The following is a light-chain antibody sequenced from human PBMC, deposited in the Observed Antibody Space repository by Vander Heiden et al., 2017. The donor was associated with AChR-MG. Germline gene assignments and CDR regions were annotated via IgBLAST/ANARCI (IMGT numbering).Light chain of an antibody. V-gene: IGKV3-11*01. CDR2: DAS. CDR1: QSVNSY. J-gene: IGKJ2*01. Sequence: EIVLTQYPGTLSLSPGESATLSCRASQSVNSYLAWYQHKPGQAPRLLIYDASPHPPGTDFTLTISSLEPEDFAVYYCQQRGKWPPSFGRGTKLEIK. CDR3: QQRGKWPPS.